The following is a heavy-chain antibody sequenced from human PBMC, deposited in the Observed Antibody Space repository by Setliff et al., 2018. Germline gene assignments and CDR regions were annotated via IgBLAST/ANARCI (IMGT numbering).Heavy chain of an antibody. J-gene: IGHJ4*02. CDR2: ITGGSAQTT. CDR3: VKDRYCSDASCSPDYFDY. CDR1: GLTFSNYA. D-gene: IGHD2-15*01. V-gene: IGHV3-23*01. Sequence: LRLSCAASGLTFSNYAMSWVRRAPGKGLAWVSGITGGSAQTTYYADSVKGRFTISRDNSKNTVYLEMNSLRAEDTAVYYCVKDRYCSDASCSPDYFDYWGQGTLVTVSS.